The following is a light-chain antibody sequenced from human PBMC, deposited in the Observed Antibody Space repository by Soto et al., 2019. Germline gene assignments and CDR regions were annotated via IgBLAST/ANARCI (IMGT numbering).Light chain of an antibody. V-gene: IGLV1-40*01. CDR3: QSYDSLSGPVV. CDR1: SSNIGAGYD. CDR2: ADN. J-gene: IGLJ2*01. Sequence: QSVLTQPPSVSGAPGQRVTISCTGSSSNIGAGYDVHWYQQLPGTAPKLLIYADNNRPSGVPERFSGSKSGTSASLAITGLQAEDEAQYYCQSYDSLSGPVVFGGGTKLTVL.